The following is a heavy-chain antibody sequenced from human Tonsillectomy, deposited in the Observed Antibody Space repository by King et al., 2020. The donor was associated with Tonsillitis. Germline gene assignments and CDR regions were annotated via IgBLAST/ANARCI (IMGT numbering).Heavy chain of an antibody. J-gene: IGHJ3*02. CDR2: IYYSGST. V-gene: IGHV4-30-4*01. CDR1: GGSISSGDYY. Sequence: VQLQESGPGLVKPSQTLSLTCTVSGGSISSGDYYWSWIRQPPGKGLEWIGYIYYSGSTYYNPSLKSRVTISVDTSKNQFSLKLSSVTAADTAVYYCARVPDYYDSSGYVDAFDIWGQGTMVTVSS. D-gene: IGHD3-22*01. CDR3: ARVPDYYDSSGYVDAFDI.